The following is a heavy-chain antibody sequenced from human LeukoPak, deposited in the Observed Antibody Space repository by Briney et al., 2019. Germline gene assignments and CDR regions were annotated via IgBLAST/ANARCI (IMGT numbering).Heavy chain of an antibody. D-gene: IGHD2-21*02. J-gene: IGHJ4*02. CDR3: AKLAYCGGDCYFPFAFVDY. V-gene: IGHV3-23*01. CDR2: ISGSGGST. CDR1: GFTFSSYA. Sequence: GGSLRLSCAASGFTFSSYAMSWVRRAPGKGLEWVSAISGSGGSTYYADSVKGRFTISRDNSKNTLYLQMNSLRAEDTAVYYCAKLAYCGGDCYFPFAFVDYWGQGTLVTVSS.